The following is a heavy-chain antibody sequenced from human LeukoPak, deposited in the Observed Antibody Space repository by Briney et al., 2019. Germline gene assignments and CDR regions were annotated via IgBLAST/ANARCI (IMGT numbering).Heavy chain of an antibody. Sequence: GRSLRLSCAASGFTFSSYGMHWVRQAPGKGLEWVAFIRSDGTNKYYADSVKGRFTISRDNSKNTLYLQMNSLRAEDTAVFYCAKDKWELDAFDIWGQGTMVTVSS. CDR3: AKDKWELDAFDI. CDR2: IRSDGTNK. J-gene: IGHJ3*02. D-gene: IGHD1-26*01. CDR1: GFTFSSYG. V-gene: IGHV3-30*02.